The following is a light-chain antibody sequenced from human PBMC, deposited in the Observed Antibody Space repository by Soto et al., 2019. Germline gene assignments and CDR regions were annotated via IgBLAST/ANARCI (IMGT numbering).Light chain of an antibody. V-gene: IGKV1-27*01. J-gene: IGKJ3*01. CDR1: QGINHY. CDR2: PTS. CDR3: QKHNSAPLF. Sequence: SESISSVAVSVRERITITCRARQGINHYLAWFQQKPGKVPKLLIYPTSTLQSGVPSRFSGSGFGTDFTLTISSLQPEDVATYYCQKHNSAPLFFGPGT.